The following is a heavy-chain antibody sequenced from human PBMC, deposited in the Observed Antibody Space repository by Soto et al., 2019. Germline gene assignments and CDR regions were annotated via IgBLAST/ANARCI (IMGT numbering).Heavy chain of an antibody. CDR2: IYNNGPT. CDR3: ARDGAVPYGMDV. CDR1: GDSISSGGHY. D-gene: IGHD3-16*01. J-gene: IGHJ6*02. V-gene: IGHV4-31*11. Sequence: QVQLQESGPGLVNPSQTLSLTCAVSGDSISSGGHYWSWVRQHPGKGLEWIGYIYNNGPTYFNPPWKSRGTISVDTSKNEFSLKVTSVTAADTAVYYCARDGAVPYGMDVWGHGTAVTVSS.